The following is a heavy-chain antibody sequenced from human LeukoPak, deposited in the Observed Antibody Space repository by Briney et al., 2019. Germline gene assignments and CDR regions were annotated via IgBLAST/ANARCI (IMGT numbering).Heavy chain of an antibody. J-gene: IGHJ4*02. CDR2: INAGNGNT. CDR3: AREYSGYDCVDY. V-gene: IGHV1-3*01. D-gene: IGHD5-12*01. CDR1: GYTFTSHG. Sequence: ASVKVSCKASGYTFTSHGFSWVRQAPGQRLEWMGWINAGNGNTKYSQKFQGRVTITRDTSASTAYMELSSLRSEDTAVYYCAREYSGYDCVDYWGQGTLVTVSS.